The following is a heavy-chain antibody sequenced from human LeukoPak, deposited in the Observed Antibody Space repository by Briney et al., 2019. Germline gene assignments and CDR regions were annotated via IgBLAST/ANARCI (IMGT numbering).Heavy chain of an antibody. CDR2: IYTSGST. Sequence: SQTLSLTCTVSGGSISSGSYYWSWIRQPAGTGLEWIGRIYTSGSTNYNPSLKSRLTISVDTSNNQFSLKLSSVTAADTAVYYCARTPCSGGSCYSRLYFDYWGQGTLVTVSS. CDR3: ARTPCSGGSCYSRLYFDY. J-gene: IGHJ4*02. D-gene: IGHD2-15*01. V-gene: IGHV4-61*02. CDR1: GGSISSGSYY.